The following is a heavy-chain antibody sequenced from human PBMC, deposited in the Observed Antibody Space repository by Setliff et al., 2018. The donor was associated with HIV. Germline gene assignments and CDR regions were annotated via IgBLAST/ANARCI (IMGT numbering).Heavy chain of an antibody. D-gene: IGHD6-13*01. CDR1: GGSISGYY. CDR3: ARLIAAAGANHYYYYMDV. J-gene: IGHJ6*03. V-gene: IGHV4-4*07. CDR2: IYTTGST. Sequence: SETLSLTCTVSGGSISGYYWSWIRRPAGKGLEWIGRIYTTGSTNYNPSLKSRVTMSVDTSKNQFSLKLSSVTAADTAVYFCARLIAAAGANHYYYYMDVWGKGTTVTV.